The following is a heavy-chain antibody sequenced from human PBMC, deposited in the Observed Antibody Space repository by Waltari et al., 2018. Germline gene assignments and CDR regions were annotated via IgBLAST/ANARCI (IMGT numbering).Heavy chain of an antibody. Sequence: QVQLVESGGGVVQPGRSLRLSCAAYGFDLDNYGRHWVRQAPGKGLEWVAIIWFDGTTTDYAESVKGRFTSSRDSSRNTVYLQMNSLRAEDTAVYYCARDDRSIAALQYWGQGTLVTVSS. CDR2: IWFDGTTT. CDR3: ARDDRSIAALQY. D-gene: IGHD6-6*01. CDR1: GFDLDNYG. J-gene: IGHJ4*02. V-gene: IGHV3-33*01.